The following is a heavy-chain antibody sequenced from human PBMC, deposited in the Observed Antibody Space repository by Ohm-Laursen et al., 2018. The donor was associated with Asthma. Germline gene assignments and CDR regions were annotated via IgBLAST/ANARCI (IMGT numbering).Heavy chain of an antibody. CDR3: AHSPYCSGGSCYIGY. CDR1: GFSLSTSGVG. V-gene: IGHV2-5*01. CDR2: IYWNDDK. Sequence: TTQTLTLTCTFSGFSLSTSGVGVGWIRQPPGKALEWLALIYWNDDKRYSPSLNSRLTVTKDTSKNQVVLTMSNMEPVDTATYYCAHSPYCSGGSCYIGYWGQGTLVTVSS. D-gene: IGHD2-15*01. J-gene: IGHJ4*02.